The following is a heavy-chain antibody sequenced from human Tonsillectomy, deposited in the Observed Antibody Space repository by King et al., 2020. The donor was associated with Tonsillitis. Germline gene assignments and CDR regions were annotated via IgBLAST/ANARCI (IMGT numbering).Heavy chain of an antibody. D-gene: IGHD5-18*01. V-gene: IGHV1-69*01. J-gene: IGHJ4*02. CDR3: AFRTQNEYSYGYDAPGY. Sequence: QLVQSGAEVKKPGSSVKVSCKASGGTFSSYAISWVRQAPGQGLEWMGGIIPIFGSANYAQKFQGRVTITADESTGTAYMELSSLRSDDTAVYYCAFRTQNEYSYGYDAPGYWGQGTLVTVSS. CDR2: IIPIFGSA. CDR1: GGTFSSYA.